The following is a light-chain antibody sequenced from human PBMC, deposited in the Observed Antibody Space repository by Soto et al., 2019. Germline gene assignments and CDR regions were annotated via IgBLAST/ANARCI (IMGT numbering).Light chain of an antibody. CDR2: GAS. CDR1: QSVSSSY. Sequence: EIVLTQSPGTLSLSPGERATLSCRASQSVSSSYLAWYQQKPGQAPKLLIYGASSRATGIPDRFSGSGSGTDFTLTISRLEPEDFAVYHCQQYGSSSITFGQGTRLEMK. CDR3: QQYGSSSIT. J-gene: IGKJ5*01. V-gene: IGKV3-20*01.